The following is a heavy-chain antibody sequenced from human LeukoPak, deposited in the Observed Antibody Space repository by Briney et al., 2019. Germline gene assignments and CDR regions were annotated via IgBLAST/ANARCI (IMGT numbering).Heavy chain of an antibody. V-gene: IGHV3-23*01. J-gene: IGHJ4*02. D-gene: IGHD3-10*01. CDR1: GFTFSNYA. Sequence: GRSLRLSCAASGFTFSNYAMSWVRQAPGKGLEWVSTISDSGGSTYYADSVKGRFTISRDNSKNTLYLQMNSLRAEDTAVYYCAKGKVRGVITYFDYWGQGTLVTVSS. CDR3: AKGKVRGVITYFDY. CDR2: ISDSGGST.